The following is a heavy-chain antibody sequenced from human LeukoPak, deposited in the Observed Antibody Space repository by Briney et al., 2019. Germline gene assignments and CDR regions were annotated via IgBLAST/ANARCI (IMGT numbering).Heavy chain of an antibody. Sequence: PGGSLRLSCTGSGFTFRSYGMHWVRQAPGKGLEWVAYTRDDASKTWYGGSVKGRFTISRDNSKNTLYLHMNSVRGEDTAMYYCANGDCCGGRCSSGAHWGQGTLVTVSS. V-gene: IGHV3-30*02. CDR3: ANGDCCGGRCSSGAH. CDR1: GFTFRSYG. J-gene: IGHJ4*02. CDR2: TRDDASKT. D-gene: IGHD2-15*01.